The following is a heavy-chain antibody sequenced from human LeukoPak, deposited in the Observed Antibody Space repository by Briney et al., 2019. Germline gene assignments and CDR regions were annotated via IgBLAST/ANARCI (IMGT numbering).Heavy chain of an antibody. J-gene: IGHJ4*02. CDR2: INPSGGST. CDR1: GYTFTSYY. V-gene: IGHV1-46*01. D-gene: IGHD2-2*01. CDR3: ARDSTDSTFDY. Sequence: ASVKVSCEASGYTFTSYYMHWVRQAPGQGLEWMGIINPSGGSTSYAQKFQGRVTMTRDMSTSTVYMELSSLRSEDTAVYYCARDSTDSTFDYWGQGTLVTVSS.